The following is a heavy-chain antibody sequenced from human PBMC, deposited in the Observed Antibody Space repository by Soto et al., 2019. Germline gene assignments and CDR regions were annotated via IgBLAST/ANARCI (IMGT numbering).Heavy chain of an antibody. CDR1: GFDFRSYG. Sequence: GGSLRLSCAASGFDFRSYGIHWVRQAPGKGLEWVAAASYDGRETFYADSAKGRFTVSKEISKNTAFLQMNALRHEDTAVYFCARDSGWPILNFDNWGQGTPVTVSS. D-gene: IGHD3-10*01. V-gene: IGHV3-30*03. CDR3: ARDSGWPILNFDN. CDR2: ASYDGRET. J-gene: IGHJ4*02.